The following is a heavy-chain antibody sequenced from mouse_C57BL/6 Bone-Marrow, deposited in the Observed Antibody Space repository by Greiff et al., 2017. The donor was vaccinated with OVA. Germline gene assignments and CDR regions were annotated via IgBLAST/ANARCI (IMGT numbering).Heavy chain of an antibody. V-gene: IGHV2-5*01. D-gene: IGHD2-13*01. Sequence: QVQLQQSGPGLVQPSQSLSITCTVSGFSLTSYGVHWVRQSPGKGLEWLGVIWRGGSTDYNAAFMSRLSITKDNSKSQVFFKMNSLQADDTARFYCDPVREPHGMDYWGQGTSVTVSS. CDR3: DPVREPHGMDY. CDR2: IWRGGST. CDR1: GFSLTSYG. J-gene: IGHJ4*01.